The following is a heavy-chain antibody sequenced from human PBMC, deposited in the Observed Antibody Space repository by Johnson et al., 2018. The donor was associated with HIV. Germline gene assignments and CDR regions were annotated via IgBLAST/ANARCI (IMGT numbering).Heavy chain of an antibody. Sequence: QVLLVESGGGVVQPGGSLRLSCAASGFTFSSYGMHWVRQAPGKGLEWVALIRYDGSKKYYVDSVKGRFTISRDNSKNTLYLQMNSLRAEDTAVYYCAKEDWNYLLGAFDIWGQGTMVTVSS. CDR3: AKEDWNYLLGAFDI. CDR1: GFTFSSYG. D-gene: IGHD1-7*01. CDR2: IRYDGSKK. V-gene: IGHV3-30*02. J-gene: IGHJ3*02.